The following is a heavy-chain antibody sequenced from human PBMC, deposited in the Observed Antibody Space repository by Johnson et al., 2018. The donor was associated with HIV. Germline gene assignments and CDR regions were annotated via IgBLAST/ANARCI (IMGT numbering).Heavy chain of an antibody. CDR3: ARTRHYYEAFDI. J-gene: IGHJ3*02. V-gene: IGHV3-23*04. Sequence: VQLVESGGTLVQPGGSLRLSCAASGFTFSSYVMNWVRQAPGKGLEWVSTLTGSGDKTYYADSVKGRFTISRDSSKNTLYLQMNSLRADDTALYYCARTRHYYEAFDIWGQGTMVTVSS. CDR1: GFTFSSYV. D-gene: IGHD3-10*01. CDR2: LTGSGDKT.